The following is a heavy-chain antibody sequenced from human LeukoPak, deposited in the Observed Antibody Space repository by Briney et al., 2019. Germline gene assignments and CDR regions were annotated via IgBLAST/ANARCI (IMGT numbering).Heavy chain of an antibody. V-gene: IGHV4-39*07. CDR1: GISLSNYA. CDR3: ARGPQANYDFWSGYYSYFQQ. J-gene: IGHJ1*01. Sequence: PGGSLRLSCVVSGISLSNYAMTWVRQAPGKGLEWIGSVHYSGSTHYNPSLKSRLTISLDTSKNQFSLNLSSVTAADTAVYYCARGPQANYDFWSGYYSYFQQWGQGTLLTVSS. D-gene: IGHD3-3*01. CDR2: VHYSGST.